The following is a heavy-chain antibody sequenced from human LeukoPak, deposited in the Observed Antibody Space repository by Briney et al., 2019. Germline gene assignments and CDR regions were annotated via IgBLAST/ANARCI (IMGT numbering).Heavy chain of an antibody. D-gene: IGHD3-3*01. Sequence: GGSLRLSCAVSGFTFSTYSMNWVRQAPGKGLEWVSYISSSGSAIYYADSVKGRFTISRDNAKNSLYLQMNSLRDEDTAVYYCARETYYDFWSAPERGDYGMDVWGQGTTVTVS. CDR3: ARETYYDFWSAPERGDYGMDV. J-gene: IGHJ6*02. CDR2: ISSSGSAI. V-gene: IGHV3-48*02. CDR1: GFTFSTYS.